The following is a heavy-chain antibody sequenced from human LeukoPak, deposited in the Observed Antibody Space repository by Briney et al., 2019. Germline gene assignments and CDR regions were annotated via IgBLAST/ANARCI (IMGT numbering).Heavy chain of an antibody. V-gene: IGHV4-34*01. J-gene: IGHJ6*03. CDR3: ARRFYYYNYYMDV. CDR1: GVSISSYY. CDR2: INHSGIT. Sequence: SETLSLTCTVSGVSISSYYWSWIRQPAGKGLEWIGEINHSGITNYNPSLKSRVTISVDTSKNQFSLRLNSVTAADTAVYYCARRFYYYNYYMDVWGKGTSVTVSS.